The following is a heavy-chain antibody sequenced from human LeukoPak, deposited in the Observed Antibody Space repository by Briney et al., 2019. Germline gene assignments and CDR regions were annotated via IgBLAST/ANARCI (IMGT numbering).Heavy chain of an antibody. CDR2: ISGSGGST. V-gene: IGHV3-23*01. Sequence: GGSLRLSCAASGFTFSSYATSWVRQAPGKGLEWVSAISGSGGSTYYADSVKGRFTISRDNSKNTLYLQMNSLRAEDTAVYYCASQSPYCSGGSCYRGGYWGQGTLVTVSS. CDR3: ASQSPYCSGGSCYRGGY. D-gene: IGHD2-15*01. J-gene: IGHJ4*02. CDR1: GFTFSSYA.